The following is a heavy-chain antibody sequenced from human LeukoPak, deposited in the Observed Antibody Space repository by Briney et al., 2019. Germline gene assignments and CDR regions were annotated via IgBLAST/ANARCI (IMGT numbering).Heavy chain of an antibody. Sequence: GGSLRLSCAGSGFTFSSYEMNWVRQAPGKGLEWVSHISSSGSTIYYADSVKGRFTISRDNAKNSLYLQMNSLRAEDTAVYYCARPNPLGYCSSTSCYEYYFDYWGQGTLSPSPQ. V-gene: IGHV3-48*03. D-gene: IGHD2-2*01. J-gene: IGHJ4*02. CDR3: ARPNPLGYCSSTSCYEYYFDY. CDR2: ISSSGSTI. CDR1: GFTFSSYE.